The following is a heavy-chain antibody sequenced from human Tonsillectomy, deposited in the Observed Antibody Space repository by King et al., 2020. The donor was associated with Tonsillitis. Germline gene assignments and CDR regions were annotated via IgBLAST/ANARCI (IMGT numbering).Heavy chain of an antibody. CDR2: ISSSGSFL. D-gene: IGHD3-3*01. J-gene: IGHJ6*02. Sequence: VQLVESGGGLVKPGGSLRLSCAASGFTFSSYAMTWVRQAPGKGLEWVSSISSSGSFLYYADSVKGRFTISRDNAKSSLYLQMNSLRVEDTAIYYCARGPRDFWSGYYGVWGQGTTVTVSS. V-gene: IGHV3-21*01. CDR3: ARGPRDFWSGYYGV. CDR1: GFTFSSYA.